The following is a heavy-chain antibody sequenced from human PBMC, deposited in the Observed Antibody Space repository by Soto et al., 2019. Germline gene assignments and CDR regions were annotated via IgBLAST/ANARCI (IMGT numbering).Heavy chain of an antibody. CDR2: ISGSGVST. V-gene: IGHV3-23*01. J-gene: IGHJ3*02. CDR1: GFTFSSYA. Sequence: EPQLLESGGGLGHPGGSLRLSCAASGFTFSSYAMSWVRQAPGKGLEWVAAISGSGVSTYYAESVRGRSTIARDNSKKTLDLQMNSLRVENTAVYYCAKFYCISIMCQVPAAKSTGGFEIWGQGTLVTVS. D-gene: IGHD2-2*01. CDR3: AKFYCISIMCQVPAAKSTGGFEI.